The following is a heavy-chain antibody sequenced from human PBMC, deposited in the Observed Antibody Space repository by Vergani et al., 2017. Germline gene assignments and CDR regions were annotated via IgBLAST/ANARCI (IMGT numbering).Heavy chain of an antibody. D-gene: IGHD2-15*01. CDR1: GGSISSSSYY. CDR2: IYYSGST. V-gene: IGHV4-39*01. CDR3: ARAYCSGGSCSPFDY. J-gene: IGHJ4*02. Sequence: QLQLQESGPGLVKPSETLSLTCTVSGGSISSSSYYWGWIRQPPGKGLEWIGSIYYSGSTYYNPSLKSRVTISVDTSKNQFSLKLSSVTAADTAVYYWARAYCSGGSCSPFDYWGQGTLVTVSS.